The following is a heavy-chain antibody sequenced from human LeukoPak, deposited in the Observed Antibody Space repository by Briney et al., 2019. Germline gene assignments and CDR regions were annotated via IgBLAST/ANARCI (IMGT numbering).Heavy chain of an antibody. Sequence: GGSLRLSCAASGFSFSAYNINWVRQAPGKGLEWVSCISPSGDHRYYADSVRGRFTITRDNAKNSVYLQMNSLRAEDTAVYYCARDAAYFDSSGYYPDPLDYWGQGTLVSVSS. CDR2: ISPSGDHR. J-gene: IGHJ4*02. CDR3: ARDAAYFDSSGYYPDPLDY. D-gene: IGHD3-22*01. CDR1: GFSFSAYN. V-gene: IGHV3-21*01.